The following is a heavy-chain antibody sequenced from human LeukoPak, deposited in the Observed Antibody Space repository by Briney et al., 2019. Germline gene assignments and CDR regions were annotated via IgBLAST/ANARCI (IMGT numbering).Heavy chain of an antibody. D-gene: IGHD6-19*01. CDR3: AKTGGTSGWQRGLGY. CDR2: ITDSGDST. J-gene: IGHJ4*02. V-gene: IGHV3-23*01. CDR1: GFTFSSYA. Sequence: PGGSLRLSCAASGFTFSSYAMSWVRQAPGKGLEWVSGITDSGDSTYYAVSVKGRFTISRDNSKNTLYLQMNSLGAEDTAVYNCAKTGGTSGWQRGLGYWGQGTLVTVSS.